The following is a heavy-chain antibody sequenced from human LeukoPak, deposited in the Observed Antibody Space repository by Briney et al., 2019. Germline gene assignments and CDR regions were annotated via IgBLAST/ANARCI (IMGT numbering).Heavy chain of an antibody. V-gene: IGHV4-39*07. CDR3: ARDSSGWYRGFDY. CDR2: MYYSGTT. Sequence: PSETLSLTCTVSGGSISSSRYYWGWIRQPPGKGLEWIGRMYYSGTTYYSPSLQSRVTISVDTSKNQFSLKLSSVTAADTAVYYCARDSSGWYRGFDYWGQGTLVTVSS. CDR1: GGSISSSRYY. D-gene: IGHD6-19*01. J-gene: IGHJ4*02.